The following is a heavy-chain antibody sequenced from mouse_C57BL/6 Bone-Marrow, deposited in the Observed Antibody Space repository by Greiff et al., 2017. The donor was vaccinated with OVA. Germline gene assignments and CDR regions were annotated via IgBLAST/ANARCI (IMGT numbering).Heavy chain of an antibody. J-gene: IGHJ2*01. Sequence: QVQLQQSGAELARPGASVKLSCKASGYTFTSYGMSWVKQRTGQGLEWIGEIYPRSGNTYYNEKFKGKATLTADKSSSTAYMELRSLTSEDSAVDCCGKGDYVYFDYWGQGTTLTVSS. CDR1: GYTFTSYG. CDR2: IYPRSGNT. CDR3: GKGDYVYFDY. V-gene: IGHV1-81*01. D-gene: IGHD1-1*02.